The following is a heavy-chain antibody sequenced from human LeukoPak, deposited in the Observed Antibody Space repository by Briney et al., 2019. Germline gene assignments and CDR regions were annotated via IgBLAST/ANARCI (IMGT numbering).Heavy chain of an antibody. V-gene: IGHV4-34*01. CDR2: INHSGST. Sequence: SETLSLTCAVYGGSFSDYYWSWIRQPPGKRLEWIGEINHSGSTNDNSTLKSRVTISVDTSKNQSSLNLSSVTAADTAVYYCARQWAMVIVFDSWGQGTLVTVSS. J-gene: IGHJ4*02. D-gene: IGHD5-18*01. CDR1: GGSFSDYY. CDR3: ARQWAMVIVFDS.